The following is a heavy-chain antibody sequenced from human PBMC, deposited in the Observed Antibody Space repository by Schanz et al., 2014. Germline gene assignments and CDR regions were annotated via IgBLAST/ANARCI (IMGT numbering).Heavy chain of an antibody. J-gene: IGHJ3*02. CDR1: GGSISSGGYT. CDR3: ARERDALDI. CDR2: IYYSGST. V-gene: IGHV4-30-4*07. Sequence: QVQLQESGPGLVKPSQTLSLTCAVSGGSISSGGYTWSWIRQPPGKGLEWIGYIYYSGSTYYNPSLKSRVTISVDTSKNQFSLMLGSVTAADTALYYCARERDALDIWGQGTMVIVSS.